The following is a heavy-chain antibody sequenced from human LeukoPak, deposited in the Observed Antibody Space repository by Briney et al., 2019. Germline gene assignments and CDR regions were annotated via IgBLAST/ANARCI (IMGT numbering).Heavy chain of an antibody. J-gene: IGHJ4*02. CDR3: AHTLGYCSSTSCYDY. Sequence: ASVKVSCKASGYTFTSYGISWVRQAPGQGLEWMGWISAYNGNTNYAQKLQGRVTTTTDTPTSTAYMELRSLRSDDTAVYYRAHTLGYCSSTSCYDYWGQGTLVTVSS. CDR1: GYTFTSYG. D-gene: IGHD2-2*01. V-gene: IGHV1-18*01. CDR2: ISAYNGNT.